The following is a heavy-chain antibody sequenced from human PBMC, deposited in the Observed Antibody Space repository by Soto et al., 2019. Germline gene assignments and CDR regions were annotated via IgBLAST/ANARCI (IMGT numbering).Heavy chain of an antibody. CDR1: GGSISSGGFY. V-gene: IGHV4-31*01. CDR2: IYCGEST. Sequence: QVQLQESGPGLVEPSQTLSLTCTVSGGSISSGGFYWSWIRQQPGKGLEWLGYIYCGESTYYNPSLKSLISISADTSQNQFSLNLSSVTAADTAVYFCARDARDYFDYWGQGTPVTVSS. J-gene: IGHJ4*02. CDR3: ARDARDYFDY.